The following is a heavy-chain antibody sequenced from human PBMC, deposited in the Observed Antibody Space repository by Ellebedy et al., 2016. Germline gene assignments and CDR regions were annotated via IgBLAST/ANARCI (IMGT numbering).Heavy chain of an antibody. V-gene: IGHV1-2*02. Sequence: ASVKVSXXASGYTFTGYYMHWVRQAPGQGLEWMGWINPNSGGTNYAQKFQGRVTMTRDTSISTAYMELSRLRSDDTAVYYCAREGENSYGYSVIDSYYYYMDVWGKGTTVTVSS. CDR3: AREGENSYGYSVIDSYYYYMDV. J-gene: IGHJ6*03. CDR1: GYTFTGYY. D-gene: IGHD5-18*01. CDR2: INPNSGGT.